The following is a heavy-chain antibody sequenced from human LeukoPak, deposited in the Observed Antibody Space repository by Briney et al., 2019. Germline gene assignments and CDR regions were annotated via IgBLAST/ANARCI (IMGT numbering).Heavy chain of an antibody. CDR3: ARSPFSIAVAGTKYFDY. V-gene: IGHV1-69*05. Sequence: GASVKVSCKASGYTFTSYGISWVRQAPGQGLEWMGGIIPIFGTANYAQKFQGRVTITTDESTSTAYMELSSLRSEDTAVYYCARSPFSIAVAGTKYFDYWGQGTLVTVSS. J-gene: IGHJ4*02. CDR1: GYTFTSYG. D-gene: IGHD6-19*01. CDR2: IIPIFGTA.